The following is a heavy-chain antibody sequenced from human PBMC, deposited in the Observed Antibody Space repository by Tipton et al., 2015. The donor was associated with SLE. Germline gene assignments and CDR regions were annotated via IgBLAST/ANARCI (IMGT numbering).Heavy chain of an antibody. CDR2: IHASGST. CDR3: ARGRGSDFLIGYYYFDY. CDR1: GGSIRSGDYY. V-gene: IGHV4-61*02. Sequence: TLSLTCTVSGGSIRSGDYYWSWIRQSAGKGLEWIGRIHASGSTNYNPSLKSRVTTSIDTSENQFSLKLSSVTAADTAVYYCARGRGSDFLIGYYYFDYWGQGTLVTVSS. J-gene: IGHJ4*02. D-gene: IGHD3-3*01.